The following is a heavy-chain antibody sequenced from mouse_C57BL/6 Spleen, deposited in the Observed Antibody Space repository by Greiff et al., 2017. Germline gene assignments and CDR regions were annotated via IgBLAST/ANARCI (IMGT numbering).Heavy chain of an antibody. V-gene: IGHV1-82*01. Sequence: QVQLQQSGPELVKPGASVKISCKASGYAFSSSWMNWVKQRPGKGLEWIGRIYPGDGDTNYNGKFKGRATLTADKSSSTAYMQLSSLTSEDSAVYFCARLHEVWGTGTTVTVSS. CDR3: ARLHEV. J-gene: IGHJ1*03. CDR1: GYAFSSSW. CDR2: IYPGDGDT.